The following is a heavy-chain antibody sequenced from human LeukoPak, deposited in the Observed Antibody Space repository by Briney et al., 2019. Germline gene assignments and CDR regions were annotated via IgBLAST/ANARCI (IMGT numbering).Heavy chain of an antibody. D-gene: IGHD5-18*01. Sequence: PSETLSLICTVSGGSISSYYWSWIRQPPGKGLEWIGYIYYSGSTNYNPSLKSRVTISVDTSKNQFSLKLSSVTAADTAVYYCARLRYSYGFPAFDIWGQGTMVTVSS. CDR1: GGSISSYY. CDR3: ARLRYSYGFPAFDI. V-gene: IGHV4-59*08. CDR2: IYYSGST. J-gene: IGHJ3*02.